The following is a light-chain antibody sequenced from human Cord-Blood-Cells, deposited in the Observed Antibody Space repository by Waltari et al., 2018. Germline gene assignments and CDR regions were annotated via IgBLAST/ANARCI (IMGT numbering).Light chain of an antibody. CDR2: AAS. CDR3: QQSYRTPYT. J-gene: IGKJ2*01. Sequence: DIQLTQTQSPLSASVGDRVTITCLASKSIRSYLNWYQQKPGKAPKLLIYAASSLQSGVPSRFSGSGSGTVFTLTISSLQPEDFATYYYQQSYRTPYTFGQGTKLEIK. V-gene: IGKV1-39*01. CDR1: KSIRSY.